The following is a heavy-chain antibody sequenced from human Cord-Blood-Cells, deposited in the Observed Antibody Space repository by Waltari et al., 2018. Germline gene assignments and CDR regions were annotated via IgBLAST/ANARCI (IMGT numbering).Heavy chain of an antibody. J-gene: IGHJ4*02. CDR1: GFTVSSNY. D-gene: IGHD6-25*01. CDR3: ARDPTGYSAA. Sequence: SGFTVSSNYMSWVRQAPGKGLEWVSVIYSGGSTYYADSVKGRFTISRDNSKNTPYLQMNSLRAEDTAVYYCARDPTGYSAAWGQGTLVTVSS. CDR2: IYSGGST. V-gene: IGHV3-53*01.